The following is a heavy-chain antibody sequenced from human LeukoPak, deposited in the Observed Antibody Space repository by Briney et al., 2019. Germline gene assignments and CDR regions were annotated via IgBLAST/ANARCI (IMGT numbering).Heavy chain of an antibody. Sequence: PGGSLRLSCAASGFTFSSYAMSWVRQAPGKGLEWVSAISGSGGSTYYADSVKGRFTISRDNAKNSLYLQMNSLRAEDTAVYYCARDFVATIGFSRFRTSSFDYWGQGTLVTVSS. J-gene: IGHJ4*02. CDR2: ISGSGGST. V-gene: IGHV3-23*01. CDR1: GFTFSSYA. CDR3: ARDFVATIGFSRFRTSSFDY. D-gene: IGHD5-12*01.